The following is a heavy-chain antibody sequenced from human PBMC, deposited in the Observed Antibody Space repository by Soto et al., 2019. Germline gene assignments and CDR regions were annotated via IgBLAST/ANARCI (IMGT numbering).Heavy chain of an antibody. CDR2: ISAYNGNT. J-gene: IGHJ3*02. V-gene: IGHV1-18*04. D-gene: IGHD4-17*01. CDR1: GYTFTSYG. Sequence: ASVKVSCKASGYTFTSYGISWVRQAPGRGLEWMGWISAYNGNTNYAQKLQGRVTMTTDTSTSTAYMELRSLRSDDTAVYYCARDFVGGLRWYPRGAFDIWGQGTMVTVSS. CDR3: ARDFVGGLRWYPRGAFDI.